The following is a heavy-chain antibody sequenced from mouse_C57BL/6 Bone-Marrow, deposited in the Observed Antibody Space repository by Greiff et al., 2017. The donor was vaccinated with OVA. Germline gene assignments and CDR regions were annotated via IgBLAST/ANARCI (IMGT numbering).Heavy chain of an antibody. CDR2: ISYDGSN. CDR1: GYSITSGYY. CDR3: ARGHDGYYD. V-gene: IGHV3-6*01. Sequence: EVKLLESGPGLVKPSQSLSLTCSVTGYSITSGYYWNWIRQFPGNKLEWMGYISYDGSNNYNPSLKNRISITRDTSKNQFFLKLNSVTTEDTATYYCARGHDGYYDWGQGTTLTVSS. D-gene: IGHD2-3*01. J-gene: IGHJ2*01.